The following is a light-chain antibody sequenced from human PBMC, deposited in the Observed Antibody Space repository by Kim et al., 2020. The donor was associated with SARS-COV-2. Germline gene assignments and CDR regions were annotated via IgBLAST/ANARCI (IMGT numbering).Light chain of an antibody. CDR2: GAS. J-gene: IGKJ1*01. V-gene: IGKV3-20*01. Sequence: EIVLTQSPGTLSLSPGERATLSCRASQSVTSSYLAWYQQKPGQPPRLLIYGASNRATGIPDRFSGSGSGTDFTLTISRLESKDLAVYYCQQYGTSLRTFGQGTKVEIK. CDR3: QQYGTSLRT. CDR1: QSVTSSY.